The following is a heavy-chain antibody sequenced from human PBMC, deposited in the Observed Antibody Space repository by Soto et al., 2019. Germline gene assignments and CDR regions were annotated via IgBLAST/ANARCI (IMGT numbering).Heavy chain of an antibody. J-gene: IGHJ5*02. V-gene: IGHV3-23*01. CDR1: GFTFSSYA. CDR3: ALVQYRLNWFDP. D-gene: IGHD1-1*01. CDR2: ISGSGGST. Sequence: GGSLRLSCAASGFTFSSYAMSWVRQAPGKGLEWVSAISGSGGSTYYADSVKGRFTISRDNSKNTLYLQMNSLRAEDTAVYYCALVQYRLNWFDPWGQGTLVTVSS.